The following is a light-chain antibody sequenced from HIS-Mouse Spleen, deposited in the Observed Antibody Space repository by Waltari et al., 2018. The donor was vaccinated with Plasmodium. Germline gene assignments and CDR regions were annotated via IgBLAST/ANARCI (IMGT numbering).Light chain of an antibody. J-gene: IGKJ3*01. V-gene: IGKV3-15*01. CDR1: QSVSSN. Sequence: EIVMTQSPATLSVSPGERATLSCRASQSVSSNLAWYQQKPGQAPSLLIYGASTRATGIPARFGGSGSGTEFTLTISSLQSEDFAVYYCQQYNNWSFTFGPGTKVDIK. CDR3: QQYNNWSFT. CDR2: GAS.